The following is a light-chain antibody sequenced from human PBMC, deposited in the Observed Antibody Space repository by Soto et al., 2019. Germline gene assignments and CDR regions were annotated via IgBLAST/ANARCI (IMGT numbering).Light chain of an antibody. Sequence: QSVLTQPPSVSEAPGQRVTICCSGRTSNIGTNAVNWYQQLPGKAPKLLIYYDDLLPSRVSDRFSASKSGTSASLAISGLQSEDVADYYCATWDNSLNALVFGGGTKLTVL. CDR3: ATWDNSLNALV. CDR2: YDD. V-gene: IGLV1-36*01. CDR1: TSNIGTNA. J-gene: IGLJ3*02.